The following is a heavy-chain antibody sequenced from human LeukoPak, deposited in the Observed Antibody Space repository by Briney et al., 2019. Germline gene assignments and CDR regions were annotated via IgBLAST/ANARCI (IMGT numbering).Heavy chain of an antibody. J-gene: IGHJ6*03. CDR1: GGFFSGYY. CDR3: ARGSNGLLWFGELLPYYYYMDV. CDR2: INHSGST. Sequence: SETLSLTCAVYGGFFSGYYWSWIRQPPGNGLEWIGEINHSGSTNYNPSLKSRVTISVDTSKNQFSLKLSSVTAADTAVYYCARGSNGLLWFGELLPYYYYMDVWGKGTTVTVSS. D-gene: IGHD3-10*01. V-gene: IGHV4-34*01.